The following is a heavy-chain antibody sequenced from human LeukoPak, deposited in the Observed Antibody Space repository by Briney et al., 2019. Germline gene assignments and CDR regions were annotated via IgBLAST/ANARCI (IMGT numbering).Heavy chain of an antibody. Sequence: GGSLRLSCAASGFSVSRNYMTWVRQAPGKGLEWVSVIYSGGSTYYADSVKGRFTISRDNSKNTLYLQMNSLRAEDTAVYYCARAGEATVEYWGQGTLVTVSS. J-gene: IGHJ4*02. V-gene: IGHV3-53*01. D-gene: IGHD4-23*01. CDR2: IYSGGST. CDR1: GFSVSRNY. CDR3: ARAGEATVEY.